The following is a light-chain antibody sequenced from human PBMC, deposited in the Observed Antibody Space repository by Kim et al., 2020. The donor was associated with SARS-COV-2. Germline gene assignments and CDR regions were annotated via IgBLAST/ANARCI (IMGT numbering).Light chain of an antibody. CDR1: QDISNY. CDR3: QREGT. CDR2: DAS. Sequence: DIQMTQSPSSRSASVGDRVTITCQASQDISNYLNWYQQKPGKAPKLLIYDASNLETGVPSRFSGSGSGTDFTFTISSLQPEDIATYYCQREGTFGPGTKVDIK. V-gene: IGKV1-33*01. J-gene: IGKJ3*01.